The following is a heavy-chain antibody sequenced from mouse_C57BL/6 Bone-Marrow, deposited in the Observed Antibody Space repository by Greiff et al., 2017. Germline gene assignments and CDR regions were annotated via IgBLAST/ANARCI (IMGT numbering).Heavy chain of an antibody. D-gene: IGHD2-2*01. V-gene: IGHV1-26*01. Sequence: EVQLQQSGPELVKPGASVKISCKASGYTFTDYYMNWVKQSHGKSLEWIGDINPNNGGTSYNQKFKGKATLTVDKSCSTAYMELRSLTSEDSAVYYCAREGGYPCWYFDVWGTGTTVTVSS. J-gene: IGHJ1*03. CDR3: AREGGYPCWYFDV. CDR2: INPNNGGT. CDR1: GYTFTDYY.